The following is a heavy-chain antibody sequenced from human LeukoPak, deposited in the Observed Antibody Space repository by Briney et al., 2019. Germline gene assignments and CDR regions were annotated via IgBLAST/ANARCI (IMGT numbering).Heavy chain of an antibody. CDR1: GGTFSTYA. CDR2: IIPILGIA. Sequence: GASVNVSCKASGGTFSTYAISWVRQAPGQGLEWMGRIIPILGIANYAQKFQGRVTITADKSTSTAYMELSSLRSEDTAVYYCARDGREYYYDSSGYSGGYWGQGTLVTVSS. V-gene: IGHV1-69*04. D-gene: IGHD3-22*01. CDR3: ARDGREYYYDSSGYSGGY. J-gene: IGHJ4*02.